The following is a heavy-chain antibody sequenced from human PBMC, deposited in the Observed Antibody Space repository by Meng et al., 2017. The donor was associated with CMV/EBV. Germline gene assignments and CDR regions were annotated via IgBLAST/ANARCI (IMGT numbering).Heavy chain of an antibody. CDR1: GGSFSGYY. D-gene: IGHD3-3*01. CDR3: ARGQDDFWSGYSVYYYYGMDV. CDR2: INHSGST. V-gene: IGHV4-34*01. Sequence: SQTLALTCAVYGGSFSGYYWSWIRQPPGKGLEWIGEINHSGSTNYNPSLKSRVTISVDTSKNQFSLKLGSVTAADTAVYYCARGQDDFWSGYSVYYYYGMDVWGQGTTVTVSS. J-gene: IGHJ6*02.